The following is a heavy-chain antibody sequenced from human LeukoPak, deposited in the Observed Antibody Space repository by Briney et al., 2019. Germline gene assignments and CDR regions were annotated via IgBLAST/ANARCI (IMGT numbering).Heavy chain of an antibody. CDR3: AEGPGYMDV. CDR1: GYTFTGYY. Sequence: GASVKVSCKASGYTFTGYYMHWVRQAPGQGPEWMGWINPNSGGTNYAQKFQGRVTMTRDTSTSTVYMELSSLRSEDTAVYYCAEGPGYMDVWGKGTTVTISS. D-gene: IGHD3-10*01. V-gene: IGHV1-2*02. CDR2: INPNSGGT. J-gene: IGHJ6*03.